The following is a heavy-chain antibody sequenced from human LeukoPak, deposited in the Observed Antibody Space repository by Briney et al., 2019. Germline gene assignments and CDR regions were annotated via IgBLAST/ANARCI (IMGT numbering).Heavy chain of an antibody. D-gene: IGHD6-13*01. CDR2: ISGSGGST. CDR3: AKDLRSSSFTHYFDF. J-gene: IGHJ4*02. Sequence: HPGGSLRLSCAASGFTFSSYAMSWVRQAPGKGLEWVSAISGSGGSTYYADSVKGRFTISRDNSKNTLYLQMNSLRAEDAAVFYCAKDLRSSSFTHYFDFWGQGTLVTVSS. V-gene: IGHV3-23*01. CDR1: GFTFSSYA.